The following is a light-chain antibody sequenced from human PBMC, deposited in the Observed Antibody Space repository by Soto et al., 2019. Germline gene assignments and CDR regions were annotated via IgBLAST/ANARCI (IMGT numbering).Light chain of an antibody. CDR1: SSDVGNYKY. V-gene: IGLV2-14*01. CDR3: TSFSTGSSYVI. CDR2: QVT. Sequence: QSALTQPASVSGSPGQSITISCTGTSSDVGNYKYVSWYQEHPGKAPRLIIYQVTNRPSGVSNRFSGSKSGNTASLTISGLQAEDEGDYYCTSFSTGSSYVIFGGGTKVTVL. J-gene: IGLJ2*01.